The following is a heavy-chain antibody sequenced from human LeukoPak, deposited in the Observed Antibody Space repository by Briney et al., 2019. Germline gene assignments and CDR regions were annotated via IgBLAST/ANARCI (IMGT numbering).Heavy chain of an antibody. CDR1: GFAFSTYW. D-gene: IGHD6-19*01. CDR3: ARGHVAGSVRHWDH. J-gene: IGHJ4*01. CDR2: VISDECEI. V-gene: IGHV3-74*01. Sequence: GGSLRLSCAASGFAFSTYWMHWVRQPPGKGLVWLARVISDECEINYADSVKGRFTIFRDNAKNTLYLQMNGLSAEDTAVYYCARGHVAGSVRHWDHWAHGSLATVSS.